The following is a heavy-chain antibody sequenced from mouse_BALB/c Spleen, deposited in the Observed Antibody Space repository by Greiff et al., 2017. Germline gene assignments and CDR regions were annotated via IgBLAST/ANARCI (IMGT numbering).Heavy chain of an antibody. CDR2: IDPANGNT. Sequence: EVKLVESGAELVKPGASVKLSCTASGFNIKDTYMHWVKQRPEQGLEWIGRIDPANGNTKYDPKFQGKATITADTSSNTAYLQLSSLTSEDTAVYYCARRDDAMDYWGQGTSVTVSS. D-gene: IGHD3-3*01. CDR1: GFNIKDTY. V-gene: IGHV14-3*02. J-gene: IGHJ4*01. CDR3: ARRDDAMDY.